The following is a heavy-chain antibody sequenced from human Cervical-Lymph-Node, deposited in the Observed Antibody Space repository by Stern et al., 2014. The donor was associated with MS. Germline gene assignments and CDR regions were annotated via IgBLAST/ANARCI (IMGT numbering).Heavy chain of an antibody. J-gene: IGHJ4*02. CDR2: VKRKTDAGPT. V-gene: IGHV3-15*01. CDR3: NAWAYCGGDCPRFDY. CDR1: GFSFSNAW. Sequence: EVHLMESGAELVKPGASLRLSCAVSGFSFSNAWMSWVRQAPGKWLEWVCRVKRKTDAGPTDQPSPEQGRLIISADHSTNTVHLQMSSLNTEDTATYYCNAWAYCGGDCPRFDYWGQGILVTVSS. D-gene: IGHD2-21*02.